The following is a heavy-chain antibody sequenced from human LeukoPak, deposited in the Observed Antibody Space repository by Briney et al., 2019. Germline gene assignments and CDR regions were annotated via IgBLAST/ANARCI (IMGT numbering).Heavy chain of an antibody. Sequence: SQTLSLTCAISGDSVSSNSAAWNWIRQSPSRGLEWLGRTYYRSKWSAYYAVSVKSRISINRDTSKNQISLQLNSVTPEDTAVYYCARSTGPIDYWGQGTLVTVSS. J-gene: IGHJ4*02. CDR2: TYYRSKWSA. D-gene: IGHD1-1*01. V-gene: IGHV6-1*01. CDR1: GDSVSSNSAA. CDR3: ARSTGPIDY.